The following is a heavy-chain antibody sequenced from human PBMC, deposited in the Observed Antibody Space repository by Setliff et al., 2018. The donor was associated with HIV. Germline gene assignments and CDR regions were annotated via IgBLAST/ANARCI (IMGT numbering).Heavy chain of an antibody. V-gene: IGHV3-48*01. J-gene: IGHJ4*02. CDR1: GFTFSIYA. CDR2: ISGGSTLI. CDR3: ATGGGGSSGSRWFDY. D-gene: IGHD2-15*01. Sequence: ESLQISCAASGFTFSIYAMTWVRRVPGKGLEWPSYISGGSTLIQYADSVKGRFTVSRDNVDNSLSLQMNNLRAEDTAFYYCATGGGGSSGSRWFDYWGRGTLVTVSS.